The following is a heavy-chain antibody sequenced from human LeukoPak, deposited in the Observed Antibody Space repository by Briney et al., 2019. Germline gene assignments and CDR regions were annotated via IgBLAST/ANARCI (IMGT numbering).Heavy chain of an antibody. CDR3: ARGGYCSSTSCCTRWFDP. V-gene: IGHV4-59*06. CDR1: GGSISSYY. CDR2: IYYSGST. J-gene: IGHJ5*02. Sequence: PSETLSLTCTVSGGSISSYYWSWIRQPPGKGLEWVGYIYYSGSTYYNPSLKSRVTISVDTSKNQFSLKLSSVTAADTAVYYCARGGYCSSTSCCTRWFDPWGQGTLVTVSS. D-gene: IGHD2-2*02.